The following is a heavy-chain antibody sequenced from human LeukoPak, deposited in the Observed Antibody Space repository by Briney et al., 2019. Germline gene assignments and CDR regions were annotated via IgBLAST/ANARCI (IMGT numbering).Heavy chain of an antibody. V-gene: IGHV4-59*01. CDR1: GGSISTYY. J-gene: IGHJ4*02. D-gene: IGHD3-22*01. CDR3: ARDSKDSSGYYSLFDY. CDR2: IYYSGST. Sequence: SETLSLTCTVSGGSISTYYWSWIRQPPGKGLGWIGHIYYSGSTNYNPSLKSRVTISVDTSKNQFSLKLSSVTAADTAVYYCARDSKDSSGYYSLFDYWGQGTLVTVSS.